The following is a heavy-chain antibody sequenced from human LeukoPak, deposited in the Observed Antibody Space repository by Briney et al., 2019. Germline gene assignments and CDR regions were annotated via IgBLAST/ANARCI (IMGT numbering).Heavy chain of an antibody. CDR2: IRGSDGST. D-gene: IGHD4-17*01. CDR1: GFPFSTYA. Sequence: GGSLRLSCAASGFPFSTYAMSWVRQAPGKGLEWVSSIRGSDGSTDYADSVKGRFAISRDNSKNTLYLQMNSLRAEDTAVYYCAKDVYGDYGGLDYWGQGTLVTVSS. CDR3: AKDVYGDYGGLDY. J-gene: IGHJ4*02. V-gene: IGHV3-23*01.